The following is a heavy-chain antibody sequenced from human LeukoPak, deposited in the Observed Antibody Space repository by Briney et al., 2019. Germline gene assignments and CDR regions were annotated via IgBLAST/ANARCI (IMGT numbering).Heavy chain of an antibody. D-gene: IGHD2/OR15-2a*01. Sequence: GRSLRLSCAASGFTFDDYAMHWVRQAPGKGLEWVSGISWNSGSIGYADSVKGRFTISRDNAMNSLHLQMNSLRAEDMALYYCAKGRGRDVMFYFDYWGQGTLVTVSS. CDR2: ISWNSGSI. J-gene: IGHJ4*02. V-gene: IGHV3-9*03. CDR3: AKGRGRDVMFYFDY. CDR1: GFTFDDYA.